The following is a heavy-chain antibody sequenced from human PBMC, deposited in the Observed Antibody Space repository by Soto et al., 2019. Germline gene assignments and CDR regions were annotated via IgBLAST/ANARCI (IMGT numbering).Heavy chain of an antibody. CDR1: GGSISCFY. CDR3: ARHNYGSGSTYFDY. D-gene: IGHD3-10*01. J-gene: IGHJ4*02. CDR2: IYYSGST. V-gene: IGHV4-59*08. Sequence: SETPSPTCPVSGGSISCFYRSWVRQPPGKGLEWIGYIYYSGSTNYNPSLKSRVTISVDTSKNQFSLKLNSMTAADTAVYYCARHNYGSGSTYFDYWGQGTLVTVS.